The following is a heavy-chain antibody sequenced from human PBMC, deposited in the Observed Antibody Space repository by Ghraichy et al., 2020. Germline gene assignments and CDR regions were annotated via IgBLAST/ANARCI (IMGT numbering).Heavy chain of an antibody. CDR2: INYSGNT. Sequence: SETLSLTCAVSGGSISSSTYYWGWIRQPPGKGLEWIGSINYSGNTYYNPSLYRRLTMSVDTSKNQFSLNLSSVTAADTAVYYCARHGPPLDLNKGWFDPWGQGTLVTVSS. CDR1: GGSISSSTYY. D-gene: IGHD2/OR15-2a*01. J-gene: IGHJ5*02. CDR3: ARHGPPLDLNKGWFDP. V-gene: IGHV4-39*01.